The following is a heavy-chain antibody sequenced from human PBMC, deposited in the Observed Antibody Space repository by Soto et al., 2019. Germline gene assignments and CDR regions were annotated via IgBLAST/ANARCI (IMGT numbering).Heavy chain of an antibody. V-gene: IGHV1-46*01. Sequence: GASVKVSCKASGYTFTSYYMHWVRQAPGQGLEWMGIINPSGGSTSYAQKFQGRVTMTRDTSTSTVYMELSSLRSEDTAVYYCARVCSGGSCYSDFAKFDYWGQGTLVTVSS. CDR3: ARVCSGGSCYSDFAKFDY. J-gene: IGHJ4*02. CDR1: GYTFTSYY. CDR2: INPSGGST. D-gene: IGHD2-15*01.